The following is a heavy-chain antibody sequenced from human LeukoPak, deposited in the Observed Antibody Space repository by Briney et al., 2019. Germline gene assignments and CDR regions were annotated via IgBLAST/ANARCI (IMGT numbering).Heavy chain of an antibody. V-gene: IGHV3-23*01. J-gene: IGHJ4*02. Sequence: PGGSLRLSCAASGFTFSNYAMSWVRQAPGKGLEWVSAISGGGGSTYYADSVKGRFTISRDNSKNTLYLQMNSLRAEDTAVYYCARGPGVETDDYWGQGPLVTVSS. CDR1: GFTFSNYA. CDR2: ISGGGGST. CDR3: ARGPGVETDDY. D-gene: IGHD4-23*01.